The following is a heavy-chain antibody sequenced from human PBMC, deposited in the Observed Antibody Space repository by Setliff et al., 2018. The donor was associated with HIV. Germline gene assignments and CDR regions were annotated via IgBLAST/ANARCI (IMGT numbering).Heavy chain of an antibody. D-gene: IGHD3-22*01. V-gene: IGHV1-46*01. CDR2: INPSGGST. Sequence: ASVKVSCKASGYTFTNYFMHWVRQAPGQGLEWMGIINPSGGSTSYAQKFQGRVTMTRDTSMSTVYMELSSLRSEDTAVYYCASGPDSSSYYSNYWGQGTLVTGSS. CDR3: ASGPDSSSYYSNY. CDR1: GYTFTNYF. J-gene: IGHJ4*02.